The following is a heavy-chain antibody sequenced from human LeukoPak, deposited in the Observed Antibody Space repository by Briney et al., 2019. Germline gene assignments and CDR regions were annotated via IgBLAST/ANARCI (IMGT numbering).Heavy chain of an antibody. Sequence: PGGSLRLSCTASEFSISHYAMSWVRQAPGKGLEWVSADTSSTTSTYYASSVRGRFTISRDNSMNTLYLQMNSLRADVTAVYYCSKAPLGACAGAVCYYLDVWGKGATVIVSS. D-gene: IGHD2-8*02. J-gene: IGHJ6*03. V-gene: IGHV3-23*01. CDR3: SKAPLGACAGAVCYYLDV. CDR1: EFSISHYA. CDR2: DTSSTTST.